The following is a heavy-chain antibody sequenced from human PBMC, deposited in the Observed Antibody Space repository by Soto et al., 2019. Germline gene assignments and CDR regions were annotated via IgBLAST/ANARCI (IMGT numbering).Heavy chain of an antibody. J-gene: IGHJ4*02. V-gene: IGHV3-23*01. D-gene: IGHD2-15*01. CDR3: AKGYCSGGSCSLFDY. CDR1: GFTFSSYA. Sequence: EVQLLESGGGLVQPGGSLRLSCAASGFTFSSYAMSWVRQAPGKGLEWVSAISGSGGSTYYADSVKGRFTISRDNSKNTLNLQMNSLSAEDTAVYYCAKGYCSGGSCSLFDYWGQGTLVTVSS. CDR2: ISGSGGST.